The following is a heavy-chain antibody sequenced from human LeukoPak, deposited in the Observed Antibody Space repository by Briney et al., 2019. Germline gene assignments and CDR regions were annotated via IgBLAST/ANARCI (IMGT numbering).Heavy chain of an antibody. V-gene: IGHV3-48*02. J-gene: IGHJ4*02. Sequence: GGSLRLSCAASGFTFRSYAMQWVRQAPGKGLEWVSYITYNSGTIFYADSVKGRFTISRDNAKDSLYLQMSSMRDEDTAVYYCARDSGYSYADDYWGQGTLVTVSS. CDR3: ARDSGYSYADDY. D-gene: IGHD5-18*01. CDR2: ITYNSGTI. CDR1: GFTFRSYA.